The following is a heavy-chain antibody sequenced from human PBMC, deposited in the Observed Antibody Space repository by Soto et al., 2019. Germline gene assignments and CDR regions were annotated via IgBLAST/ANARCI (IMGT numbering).Heavy chain of an antibody. J-gene: IGHJ4*02. CDR3: AKRYCSGGSCYSSYFDY. V-gene: IGHV3-23*01. CDR1: GFTFSSYA. CDR2: ISGSGGST. Sequence: GGSLRLSCAASGFTFSSYAMSWVRQAPGKGLEWVSAISGSGGSTYYADSVKGRFTISRDNSKNTLYLQMNSRRAEDTAVYYCAKRYCSGGSCYSSYFDYWGQGTLVTVSS. D-gene: IGHD2-15*01.